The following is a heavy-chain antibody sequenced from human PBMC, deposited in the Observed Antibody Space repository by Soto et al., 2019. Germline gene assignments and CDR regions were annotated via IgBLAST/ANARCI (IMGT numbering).Heavy chain of an antibody. J-gene: IGHJ4*02. CDR2: INSDGSST. V-gene: IGHV3-74*01. CDR3: AKRRGAGGHFDY. Sequence: LRLSCAASGFTFSNYFMHWVRQAPGKGLVWVSRINSDGSSTNYADSVKGRFTISRDNAKNTLSLQMNSLAAEDTAVYFCAKRRGAGGHFDYWGQGALVTVSS. D-gene: IGHD2-15*01. CDR1: GFTFSNYF.